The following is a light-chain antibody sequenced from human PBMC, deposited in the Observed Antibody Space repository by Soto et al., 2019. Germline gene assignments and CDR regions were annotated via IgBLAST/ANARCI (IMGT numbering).Light chain of an antibody. CDR1: RDDIGAYDY. V-gene: IGLV2-14*01. Sequence: SVLTQPASVSRCPGQSITISCAGTRDDIGAYDYVSWYQQHPGNAPKLLVYEVTNRPSGVSDRFSGSKSGNTASLTISGLLAEDEADYYCNLYTNSSAVVFGGGTKGTVL. J-gene: IGLJ2*01. CDR2: EVT. CDR3: NLYTNSSAVV.